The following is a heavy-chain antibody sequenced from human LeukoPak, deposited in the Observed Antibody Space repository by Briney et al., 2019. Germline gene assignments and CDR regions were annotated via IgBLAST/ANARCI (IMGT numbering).Heavy chain of an antibody. CDR2: IHNVGRNK. Sequence: GRSLTLSCPASGFTLSSDGIHWVRQPPGKGLDWVAFIHNVGRNKYYTGSMRDRFTISRHNSKNPLYMPMNSLIAKDTAVYFCAKGDKMLTWRRTYNRFDPWGQGTLVTVSS. CDR1: GFTLSSDG. V-gene: IGHV3-30*02. D-gene: IGHD3-16*01. J-gene: IGHJ5*02. CDR3: AKGDKMLTWRRTYNRFDP.